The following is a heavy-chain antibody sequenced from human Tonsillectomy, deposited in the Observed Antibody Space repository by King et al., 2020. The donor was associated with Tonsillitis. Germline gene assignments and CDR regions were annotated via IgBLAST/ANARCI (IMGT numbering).Heavy chain of an antibody. V-gene: IGHV4-59*08. J-gene: IGHJ5*02. D-gene: IGHD1-26*01. CDR2: IYYSGST. Sequence: QLQESGPGLVKPSETLSLTCTVSGGSISSYYWSWIRQPPGKGLEWIGYIYYSGSTNYNPSLKSRVTISVDTSKNQFSLKLSSVTAADTAVYYCARHFYYSGSYWFDPWGQGTLVTVSS. CDR1: GGSISSYY. CDR3: ARHFYYSGSYWFDP.